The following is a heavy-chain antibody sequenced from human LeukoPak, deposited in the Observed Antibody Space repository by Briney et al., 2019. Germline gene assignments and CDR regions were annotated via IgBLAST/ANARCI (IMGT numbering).Heavy chain of an antibody. J-gene: IGHJ4*02. Sequence: PSETLSLTCTVSGGSISSGGYYWSWIRQPPGKGLEWIGYIYHSGSTYYNPSLKSRVTISVDRSKNQFSLKLSSVTAADTAAYYCAREVTTVTYFDYWGQGTLVTVSS. CDR1: GGSISSGGYY. CDR3: AREVTTVTYFDY. V-gene: IGHV4-30-2*01. CDR2: IYHSGST. D-gene: IGHD4-17*01.